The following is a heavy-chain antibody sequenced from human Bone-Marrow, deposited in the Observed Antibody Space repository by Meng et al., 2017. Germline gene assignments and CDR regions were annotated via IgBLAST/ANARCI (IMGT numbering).Heavy chain of an antibody. CDR3: TRVISASGWFYQANYHYYGMDV. D-gene: IGHD6-19*01. J-gene: IGHJ6*02. CDR1: GFTFGDYA. Sequence: GESLKISCTASGFTFGDYAMSWFRQAPGKGLEWVGFIRSKAYGGTTEYAASVKGRFTISRDDSKSIAYLQMNSLKTEDTAVYYCTRVISASGWFYQANYHYYGMDVWGQGTTVTVSS. CDR2: IRSKAYGGTT. V-gene: IGHV3-49*03.